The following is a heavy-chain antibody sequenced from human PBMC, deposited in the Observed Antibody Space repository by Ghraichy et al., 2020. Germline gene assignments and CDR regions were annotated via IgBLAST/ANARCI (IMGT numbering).Heavy chain of an antibody. J-gene: IGHJ5*01. CDR1: GFPFSDYS. CDR2: IDLTSSYI. CDR3: ARDRLPLNGDFVS. Sequence: GESLRLSCVASGFPFSDYSMNWVRQAPGKGLEWVSSIDLTSSYIYYADSLKGRFTISRDNARNSLYLQMNSLRAEDTAVYYCARDRLPLNGDFVSWGQGSLVTVSS. D-gene: IGHD2-21*02. V-gene: IGHV3-21*01.